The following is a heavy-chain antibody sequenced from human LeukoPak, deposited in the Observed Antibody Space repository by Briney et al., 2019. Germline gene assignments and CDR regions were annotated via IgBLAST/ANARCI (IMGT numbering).Heavy chain of an antibody. CDR3: ARADCSSTSCYSGGYWFDP. Sequence: ASVKVSCKASGYTFTGYYMHWVRQAPGQGFEWMGWINPNSGGTNYAQKFQGRVTMTRDTSISTAYMELSRLRSDDTAVYYCARADCSSTSCYSGGYWFDPWGQGTLVTVSS. CDR1: GYTFTGYY. J-gene: IGHJ5*02. CDR2: INPNSGGT. D-gene: IGHD2-2*01. V-gene: IGHV1-2*02.